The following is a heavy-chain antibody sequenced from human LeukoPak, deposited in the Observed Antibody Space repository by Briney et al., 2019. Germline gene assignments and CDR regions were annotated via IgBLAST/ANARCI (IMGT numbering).Heavy chain of an antibody. V-gene: IGHV3-33*01. CDR2: IWYDGSNK. J-gene: IGHJ6*03. D-gene: IGHD4-23*01. Sequence: GRSLRLSCAASGFTFSSYGMHWVRQAPGKGLEWVAVIWYDGSNKYYADSVKGRFTISRDNSKNTLYLQMNSLRAEDTAVYYCARDPQNDLTVVYYYYYYMDVWGKGTTVTVSS. CDR3: ARDPQNDLTVVYYYYYYMDV. CDR1: GFTFSSYG.